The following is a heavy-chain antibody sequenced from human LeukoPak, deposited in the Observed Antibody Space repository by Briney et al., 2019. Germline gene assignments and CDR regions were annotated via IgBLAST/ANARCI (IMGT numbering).Heavy chain of an antibody. CDR1: GFTFSSYG. D-gene: IGHD3-3*01. J-gene: IGHJ4*02. Sequence: GGSLRLSCAASGFTFSSYGMHWVRQAPGKGLEWVAVISYDGSNKYYADSVKGRFTISRDNSKNTLYLQMNSLRAEDTAVYYCARVDAIFGVVINDYWGQGTLVTVSS. CDR3: ARVDAIFGVVINDY. V-gene: IGHV3-30*03. CDR2: ISYDGSNK.